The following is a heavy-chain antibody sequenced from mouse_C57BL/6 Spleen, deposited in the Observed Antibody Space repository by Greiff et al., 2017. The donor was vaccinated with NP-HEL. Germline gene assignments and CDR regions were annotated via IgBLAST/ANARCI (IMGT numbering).Heavy chain of an antibody. D-gene: IGHD2-1*01. V-gene: IGHV1-18*01. J-gene: IGHJ1*03. Sequence: VQLKESGPELVKPGASVKIPCKASGYTFTDYNMDWVKQSHGKSLEWIGDINPNNGGTIYNQKFKGKATLTVDKSSSTAYMELRSLTSEDTAVYYCARGELRYFDVWGTGTTVTVSS. CDR1: GYTFTDYN. CDR3: ARGELRYFDV. CDR2: INPNNGGT.